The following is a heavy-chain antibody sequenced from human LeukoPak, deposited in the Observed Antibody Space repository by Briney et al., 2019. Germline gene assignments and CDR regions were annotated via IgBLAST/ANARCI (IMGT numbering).Heavy chain of an antibody. CDR1: GFTFSSYA. Sequence: GGSLRLSCAASGFTFSSYAMSWVRQAPGKGLEWVSSISSSSSYIYYADSVKGRFTISRDNAKNSLYLQMNSLRAEDTAVYYCARGSLVDFWSGYYSHIDYWGQGTLVTVSS. CDR3: ARGSLVDFWSGYYSHIDY. D-gene: IGHD3-3*01. J-gene: IGHJ4*02. V-gene: IGHV3-21*04. CDR2: ISSSSSYI.